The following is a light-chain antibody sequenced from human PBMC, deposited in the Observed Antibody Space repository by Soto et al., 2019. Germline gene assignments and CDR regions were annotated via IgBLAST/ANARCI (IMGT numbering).Light chain of an antibody. CDR3: QQYARPPET. V-gene: IGKV3-20*01. CDR1: QSVSSSY. J-gene: IGKJ1*01. CDR2: GAS. Sequence: EIVLTQSPGTLSLSPGERATLSCRASQSVSSSYLAWYQQKPGQAPRLLIYGASRRAPGIPDRFSGYGSGTDFTLTISRLEPEDFAVYYCQQYARPPETFGPGTKVDFK.